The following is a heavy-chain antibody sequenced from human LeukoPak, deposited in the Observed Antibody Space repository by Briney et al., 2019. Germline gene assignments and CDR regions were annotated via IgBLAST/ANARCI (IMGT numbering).Heavy chain of an antibody. Sequence: SETLSLTCAVSGGSISSSNWWSWVRPPPGKGLEWIGEIYHSGSTNYNPSLKSRVTISVDKSKNQFSLKLSSVTAADTAVYYCARVGYGSGWYGRGGMDVWGQGTTVTVSS. CDR1: GGSISSSNW. CDR3: ARVGYGSGWYGRGGMDV. V-gene: IGHV4-4*02. J-gene: IGHJ6*02. CDR2: IYHSGST. D-gene: IGHD6-19*01.